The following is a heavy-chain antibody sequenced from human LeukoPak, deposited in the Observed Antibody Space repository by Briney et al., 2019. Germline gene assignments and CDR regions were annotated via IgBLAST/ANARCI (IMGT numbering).Heavy chain of an antibody. CDR2: ISSSSSTI. CDR1: GFTFSSYS. J-gene: IGHJ4*02. V-gene: IGHV3-48*01. CDR3: ARNEDYSDSTGYYSTFYLDS. D-gene: IGHD3-22*01. Sequence: PGGSLRLSCAASGFTFSSYSMNWVRQAPGKGLEWVSYISSSSSTIYYADSVKGRFTISRDNGKNALYLQMKSLRAEDTAVYYCARNEDYSDSTGYYSTFYLDSWGQGTLVTVSS.